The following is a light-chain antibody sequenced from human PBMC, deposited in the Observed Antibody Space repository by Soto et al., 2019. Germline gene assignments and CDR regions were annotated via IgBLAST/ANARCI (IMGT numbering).Light chain of an antibody. CDR1: QGISNY. J-gene: IGKJ1*01. CDR3: QKYNSAPWT. Sequence: DIQMTQSPSSLSASVGDRVTITCRASQGISNYLAWYQQQPGKVPKLLIYVASTFQSGVPSRFSGSGSGTEFTLTISSLQPEDVATYYCQKYNSAPWTFGQGTKVEIK. V-gene: IGKV1-27*01. CDR2: VAS.